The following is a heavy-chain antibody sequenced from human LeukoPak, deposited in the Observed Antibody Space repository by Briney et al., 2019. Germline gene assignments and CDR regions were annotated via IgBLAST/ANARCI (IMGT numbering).Heavy chain of an antibody. CDR1: GGSMSIISDY. CDR2: IHYSGNT. V-gene: IGHV4-39*01. J-gene: IGHJ4*02. CDR3: ARRVGGYCSGGACYRGGVYYFDY. D-gene: IGHD2-15*01. Sequence: PSETLSLTCTVSGGSMSIISDYWGWIRQPPGKGLEWLGSIHYSGNTQYNPSLKSRVTISVDTSKNQFSLKLSSVTAADTAVYYCARRVGGYCSGGACYRGGVYYFDYWGQGTLVTVSS.